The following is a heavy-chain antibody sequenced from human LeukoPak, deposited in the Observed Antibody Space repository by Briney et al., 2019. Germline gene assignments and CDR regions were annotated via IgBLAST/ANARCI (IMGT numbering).Heavy chain of an antibody. Sequence: PPETLSLTCTVSGGSISSYYWSWIRQPAGKGLEWIGRIYTSGSTNYNPSLKSRVTMSVDTSKNQFSPKLSSVTAADTAVYYCARGIAAAGPPHNWFDPWGQGTLVTVSS. CDR1: GGSISSYY. V-gene: IGHV4-4*07. J-gene: IGHJ5*02. CDR2: IYTSGST. D-gene: IGHD6-13*01. CDR3: ARGIAAAGPPHNWFDP.